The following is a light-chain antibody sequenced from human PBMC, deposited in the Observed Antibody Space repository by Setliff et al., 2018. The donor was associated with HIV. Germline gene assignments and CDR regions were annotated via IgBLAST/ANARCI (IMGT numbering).Light chain of an antibody. V-gene: IGLV2-23*02. CDR1: SSDVGSYKL. J-gene: IGLJ1*01. Sequence: QSALAQPASVSGSPGQSITISCTGTSSDVGSYKLVSWYQQHPGKAPKVMIYEVTKRPSGVSNRFSGSKSANTASLTISGPQAEDEADYYCCSYAGSGTLYVFGTGTKV. CDR3: CSYAGSGTLYV. CDR2: EVT.